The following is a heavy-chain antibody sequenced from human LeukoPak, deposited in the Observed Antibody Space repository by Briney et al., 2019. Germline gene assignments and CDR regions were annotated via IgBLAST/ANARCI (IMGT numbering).Heavy chain of an antibody. CDR2: INERGSEK. J-gene: IGHJ4*02. Sequence: PGGSLRLSCEASGFILSISWISWVRQAPGKGLEWVASINERGSEKFYVDSAKVRFTIARDSAKNSLYLQMNSLRAEDTAIYYCVRDADRRSDCWGQGTLVTVSS. D-gene: IGHD3-22*01. CDR3: VRDADRRSDC. V-gene: IGHV3-7*05. CDR1: GFILSISW.